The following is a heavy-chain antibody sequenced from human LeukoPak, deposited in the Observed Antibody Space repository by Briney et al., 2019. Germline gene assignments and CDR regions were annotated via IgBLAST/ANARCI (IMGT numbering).Heavy chain of an antibody. J-gene: IGHJ4*02. D-gene: IGHD3-22*01. V-gene: IGHV1-2*02. CDR3: ARGSSGYYYRMDY. CDR1: GYTLTELS. Sequence: GASVKVSCKVSGYTLTELSMHWVRQAPGKGLEWMGWINPNIGDTNYAQQFQGRVTMTRDTSINTAYMELSRLKSDDTALYYCARGSSGYYYRMDYWGQGTLVTVSS. CDR2: INPNIGDT.